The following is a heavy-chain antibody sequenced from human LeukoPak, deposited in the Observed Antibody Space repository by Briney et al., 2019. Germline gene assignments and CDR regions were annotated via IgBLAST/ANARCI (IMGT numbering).Heavy chain of an antibody. Sequence: GGSLRLSCAASGFTFSSYSMDWVRQAPGKGLEWVSYISSSSSTIYYADSVKGRFTVSRDNAKNSLYLQMNSLRAEDTAVYYCARSPVRGYSYGTYYYYYYMDVWGKGTTVTVSS. CDR2: ISSSSSTI. D-gene: IGHD5-18*01. CDR3: ARSPVRGYSYGTYYYYYYMDV. V-gene: IGHV3-48*01. CDR1: GFTFSSYS. J-gene: IGHJ6*03.